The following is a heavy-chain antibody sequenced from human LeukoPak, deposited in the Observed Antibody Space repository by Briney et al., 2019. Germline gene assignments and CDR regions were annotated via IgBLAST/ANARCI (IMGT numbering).Heavy chain of an antibody. CDR1: GYTFTGYY. V-gene: IGHV1-2*02. CDR3: ARAQQLVNYYYYYMDV. J-gene: IGHJ6*03. Sequence: GASVKVPCKASGYTFTGYYMHWVRQAPGQGLEWMGWINPNSGGTNYAQKFQGRVTMTRDTSISTAYMELSRLRSDDTAVYYCARAQQLVNYYYYYMDVWGKGTTVTVSS. CDR2: INPNSGGT. D-gene: IGHD6-13*01.